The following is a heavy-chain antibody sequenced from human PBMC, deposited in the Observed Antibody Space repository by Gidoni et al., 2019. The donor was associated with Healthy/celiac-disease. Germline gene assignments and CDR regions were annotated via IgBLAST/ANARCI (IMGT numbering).Heavy chain of an antibody. CDR2: ISSSSSYT. V-gene: IGHV3-11*06. CDR1: GFTFSDYY. Sequence: QVQLVESGGGLVKPGGSLRLSCAASGFTFSDYYMSWIRQAPGKGLDGVSYISSSSSYTNYADSVKGRFTISRDNAKNSLYLQMNSLRAEDTAVYYCARDAHSGYDHFDYWGQGTLVTVSS. D-gene: IGHD5-12*01. CDR3: ARDAHSGYDHFDY. J-gene: IGHJ4*02.